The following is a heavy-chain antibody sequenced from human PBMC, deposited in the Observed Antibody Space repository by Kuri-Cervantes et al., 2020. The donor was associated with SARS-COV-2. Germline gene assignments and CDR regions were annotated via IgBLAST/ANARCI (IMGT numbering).Heavy chain of an antibody. CDR1: GGTFSNYG. V-gene: IGHV1-69*13. CDR3: ARDLRDIVVVPAARPDDNWFDP. J-gene: IGHJ5*02. D-gene: IGHD2-2*01. CDR2: IIPIFGTA. Sequence: SVKVSCKASGGTFSNYGISWVRQAPGQGLEWMGGIIPIFGTANYAQKFQGRVTITADESTSTAYMELSSLRSEDTAVYYCARDLRDIVVVPAARPDDNWFDPWGQGTLVTVSS.